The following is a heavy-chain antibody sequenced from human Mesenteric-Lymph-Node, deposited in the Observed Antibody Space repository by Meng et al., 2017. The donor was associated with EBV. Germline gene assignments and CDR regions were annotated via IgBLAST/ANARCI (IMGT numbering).Heavy chain of an antibody. CDR1: SGSISSDDDT. CDR3: ARRSIREGVGIDT. J-gene: IGHJ5*01. Sequence: PQRQDPGPGQVNPSQSLALTCDVSSGSISSDDDTWNWIRQPQGKGLEWIGNIFHTGSTQYKSSLKSRVTISVDSSKNQFSLRLHSVTAADTAVYDCARRSIREGVGIDTWGHGTLVTGSS. CDR2: IFHTGST. D-gene: IGHD3-10*01. V-gene: IGHV4-30-2*01.